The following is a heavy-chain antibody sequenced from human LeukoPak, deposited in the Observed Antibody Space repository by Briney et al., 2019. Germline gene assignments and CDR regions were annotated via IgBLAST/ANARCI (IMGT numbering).Heavy chain of an antibody. V-gene: IGHV4-39*07. J-gene: IGHJ4*02. CDR2: IFYSGST. Sequence: SETLSLTCTVSSGSISTSNYYWGWVRQPPGKALEWIGNIFYSGSTYYSPSLKSRVTISLDTSRSQFSLKLSSVTAADTAVYYCARGIAVAGTGFDYWGQGTLVTVSS. D-gene: IGHD6-19*01. CDR3: ARGIAVAGTGFDY. CDR1: SGSISTSNYY.